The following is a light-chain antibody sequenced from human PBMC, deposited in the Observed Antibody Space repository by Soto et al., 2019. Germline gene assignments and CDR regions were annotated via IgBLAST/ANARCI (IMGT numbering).Light chain of an antibody. Sequence: QITQSPSPVSSSVGDRVTITCRASQSISSWLAWYQQKPGKAPKLLIYDASSLESGVPSRFSGSGSGTEFTLTISSLQPDDFATYYCQQDNSYPWTFGQGTKVDVK. CDR3: QQDNSYPWT. V-gene: IGKV1-5*01. J-gene: IGKJ1*01. CDR2: DAS. CDR1: QSISSW.